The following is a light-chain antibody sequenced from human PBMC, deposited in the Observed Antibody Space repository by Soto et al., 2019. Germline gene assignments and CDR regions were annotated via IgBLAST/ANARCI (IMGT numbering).Light chain of an antibody. CDR2: EAT. J-gene: IGLJ1*01. CDR1: SSDIGSYDL. Sequence: QSALTQPASVSGSPGQSITISCTGTSSDIGSYDLVSWYQQHPGKAPKLIIYEATKRPSDVSDRFSGSKSGNTASLTISGLQAEDEADYYCGSYTSSNSRVFGTGTKLTVL. CDR3: GSYTSSNSRV. V-gene: IGLV2-14*02.